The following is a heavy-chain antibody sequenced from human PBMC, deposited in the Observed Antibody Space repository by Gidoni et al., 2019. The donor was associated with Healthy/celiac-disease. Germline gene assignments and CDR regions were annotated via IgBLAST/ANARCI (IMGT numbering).Heavy chain of an antibody. CDR2: ISDDGSNK. Sequence: QVQLVESGGGVVQPGRSLRLSCAASGFTFSSSAMHMARQAPGQGLAWVAVISDDGSNKYYADSVKGRFTISGDNSKNTLYLKMNSLRAEDTAVYYWAREGPQYFCGGDCYSGWYFDLWGRGTLVTVSS. CDR3: AREGPQYFCGGDCYSGWYFDL. CDR1: GFTFSSSA. D-gene: IGHD2-21*02. V-gene: IGHV3-30-3*01. J-gene: IGHJ2*01.